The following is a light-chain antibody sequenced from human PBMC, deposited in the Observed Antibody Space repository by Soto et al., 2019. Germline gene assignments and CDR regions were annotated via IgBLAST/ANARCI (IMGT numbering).Light chain of an antibody. CDR2: ENN. CDR1: SSNIGNNY. J-gene: IGLJ1*01. Sequence: QSELTQPPSVSAAPGQKVTISCSGSSSNIGNNYVSWYQQLPGTAPKLLIYENNKRPSGIPDRFSGSKCGTSATLGITGLQTGDEADYYCGTWDSSLSAGVFGTGTKLTVL. CDR3: GTWDSSLSAGV. V-gene: IGLV1-51*02.